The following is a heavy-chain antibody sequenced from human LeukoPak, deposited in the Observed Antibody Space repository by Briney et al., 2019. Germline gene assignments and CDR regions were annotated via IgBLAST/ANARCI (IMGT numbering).Heavy chain of an antibody. J-gene: IGHJ4*02. Sequence: GGSLRLSCAASGFTVSKNYMSWVRQAPGKGLEWVSTISGSGDNTYSADSVRGRFTISRDNSKDTLYLQMNSLRAEDTAIYYCAKVSWANYFDYWGQGTLVTVSS. CDR3: AKVSWANYFDY. D-gene: IGHD6-13*01. CDR1: GFTVSKNY. V-gene: IGHV3-23*01. CDR2: ISGSGDNT.